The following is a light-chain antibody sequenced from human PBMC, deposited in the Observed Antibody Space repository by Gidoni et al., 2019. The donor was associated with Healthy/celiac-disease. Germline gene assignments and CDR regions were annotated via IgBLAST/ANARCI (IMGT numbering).Light chain of an antibody. CDR1: SSDVGGYNY. V-gene: IGLV2-14*01. CDR2: EVS. Sequence: QSALTQPASVSGSPGQSITISCTGTSSDVGGYNYVSWYQLHPGKAPKLMIYEVSNRPSGVPDRFSGSKSGNTASLTISGLQAEDEADYYCSSYTSSSTPHVVFGGGTKLTVL. CDR3: SSYTSSSTPHVV. J-gene: IGLJ2*01.